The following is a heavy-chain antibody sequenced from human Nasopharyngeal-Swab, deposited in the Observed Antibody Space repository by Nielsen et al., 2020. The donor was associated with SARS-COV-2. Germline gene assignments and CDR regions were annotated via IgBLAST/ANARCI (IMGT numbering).Heavy chain of an antibody. D-gene: IGHD6-6*01. V-gene: IGHV1-2*06. J-gene: IGHJ3*02. Sequence: ASVKVSCKASGYTFTSYGISWVRQDPGQGIEWMGRINPNSGGTNYAQKFQGRVTMTRDTSISTAYMELSRLRSDDTAVYYCARGWKFYPSSGDAFDIWGQGTMVTVSS. CDR2: INPNSGGT. CDR3: ARGWKFYPSSGDAFDI. CDR1: GYTFTSYG.